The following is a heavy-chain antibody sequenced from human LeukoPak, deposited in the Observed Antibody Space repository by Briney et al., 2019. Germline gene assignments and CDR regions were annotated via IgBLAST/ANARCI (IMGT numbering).Heavy chain of an antibody. CDR1: GFTFSSYS. Sequence: PGGSLRLSCTASGFTFSSYSMNWVRQAPGKGLEWVANIKQDGSEKYYVDSVKGRFTISRDNAKNSLYLQMSSLRADDTAVYYCARCPFRYGGTYRTHWGQGTLVTVSS. J-gene: IGHJ4*02. V-gene: IGHV3-7*05. CDR3: ARCPFRYGGTYRTH. CDR2: IKQDGSEK. D-gene: IGHD1-26*01.